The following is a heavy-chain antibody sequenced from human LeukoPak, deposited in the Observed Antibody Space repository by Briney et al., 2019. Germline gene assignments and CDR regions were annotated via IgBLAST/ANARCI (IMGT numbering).Heavy chain of an antibody. D-gene: IGHD1-14*01. CDR2: ISDSGSP. J-gene: IGHJ4*02. CDR1: GGSINNYY. CDR3: ARVNRYAGGARHFDY. Sequence: SETLTLTCTVSGGSINNYYWTWIRQPPGKGLEWIAYISDSGSPHYSPSLQSRVTISVEASKNQFSLKLVSVTAADTAVYYCARVNRYAGGARHFDYWGQGTLVTVSS. V-gene: IGHV4-59*12.